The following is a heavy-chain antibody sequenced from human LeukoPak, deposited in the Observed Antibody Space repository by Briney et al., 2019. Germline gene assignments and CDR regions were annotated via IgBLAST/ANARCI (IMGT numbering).Heavy chain of an antibody. V-gene: IGHV4-34*01. Sequence: SETLSLTCTVSGGSISSYYWSWIRQPPGKGLEWIGEINHSGSTNYNPSLKSRVTISVDTSKNQFSLKLSSVTAADTAVYNCARHTMVRGVPDHGYYSPMDAWGKGTTVTISS. J-gene: IGHJ6*03. CDR3: ARHTMVRGVPDHGYYSPMDA. CDR1: GGSISSYY. D-gene: IGHD3-10*01. CDR2: INHSGST.